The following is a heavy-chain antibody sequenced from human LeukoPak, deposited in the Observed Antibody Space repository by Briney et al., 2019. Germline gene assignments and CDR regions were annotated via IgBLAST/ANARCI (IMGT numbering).Heavy chain of an antibody. CDR3: ARGYSYGLN. CDR2: INHSGST. CDR1: GESFSGYY. V-gene: IGHV4-34*01. D-gene: IGHD5-18*01. Sequence: SESLSLTCAAYGESFSGYYWSWMRQPPGKGLEWIGEINHSGSTNYNPSLKSRVTISVDTSKNQFSLKLSSVTAADTAVYYCARGYSYGLNWGQGTLVTVSS. J-gene: IGHJ4*02.